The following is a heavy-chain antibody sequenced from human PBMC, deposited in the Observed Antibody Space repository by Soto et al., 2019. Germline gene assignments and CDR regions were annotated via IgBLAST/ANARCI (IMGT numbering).Heavy chain of an antibody. Sequence: QVQLVASGGGVVQPGRSLRLSCAASGFTFSSYGMHWVRQAPGKGLEWVAVIWYDGSNKYYADSVKGRFTISRDNSKNTRNLQMNGLRAEDTAVSYCARDRLLWFGELFSLPRGGMDVWGQGTTVTVSS. D-gene: IGHD3-10*01. CDR2: IWYDGSNK. V-gene: IGHV3-33*01. J-gene: IGHJ6*02. CDR1: GFTFSSYG. CDR3: ARDRLLWFGELFSLPRGGMDV.